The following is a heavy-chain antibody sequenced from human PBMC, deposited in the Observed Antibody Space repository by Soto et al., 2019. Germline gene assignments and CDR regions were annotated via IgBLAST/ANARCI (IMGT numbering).Heavy chain of an antibody. V-gene: IGHV1-8*01. J-gene: IGHJ3*02. CDR1: GYTFTSYN. CDR3: ARASSGYGFDAFDM. Sequence: QVQLVQSGAEVKKPGASVKVSRKASGYTFTSYNVNWARQATGQGLEWMGWMNPNSGNTGYAQKFQGRVTLTRNTSISTAYMEVSSLRSEDTAVYYCARASSGYGFDAFDMWGQGTMVTVSS. CDR2: MNPNSGNT. D-gene: IGHD5-12*01.